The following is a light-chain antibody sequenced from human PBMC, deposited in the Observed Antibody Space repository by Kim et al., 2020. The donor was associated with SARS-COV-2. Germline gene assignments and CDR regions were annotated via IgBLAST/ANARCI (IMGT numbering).Light chain of an antibody. Sequence: GQKVRVTCQGYSLRNYDASWYQQKPRQAPVVVIYGRNDRPSGIPDRFSGSNSGNTASLTITGAQAEDEADYYCNSRDSSGNHLVFGGGTQLTVL. CDR3: NSRDSSGNHLV. CDR1: SLRNYD. V-gene: IGLV3-19*01. J-gene: IGLJ3*02. CDR2: GRN.